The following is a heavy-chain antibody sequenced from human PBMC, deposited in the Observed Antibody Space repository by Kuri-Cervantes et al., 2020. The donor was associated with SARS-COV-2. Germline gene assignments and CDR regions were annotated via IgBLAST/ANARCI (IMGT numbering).Heavy chain of an antibody. CDR1: GFTFSSYA. D-gene: IGHD3-3*01. J-gene: IGHJ5*02. CDR3: ASSLTIFGVFGWFDP. V-gene: IGHV3-30-3*01. CDR2: ISYDGSNK. Sequence: GESLKISCAASGFTFSSYAMHWVRQAPGKGLEWVAVISYDGSNKYYADSVKGRFTISRDNSKNTLYLQINSLRAEDTAVYYCASSLTIFGVFGWFDPWGQGTLVTVSS.